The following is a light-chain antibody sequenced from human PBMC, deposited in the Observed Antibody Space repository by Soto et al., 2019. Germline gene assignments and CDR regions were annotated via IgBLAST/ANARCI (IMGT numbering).Light chain of an antibody. Sequence: SYELTQPPSLSLSPGQTASITCSGDTLESKFVSWFQQKPGQSPVLPVYHDYKRPSGIPERFSGSNSGNTATLTISGTQAMDEADYYCQAWDSTTAIFGGGTKLTVL. CDR2: HDY. CDR3: QAWDSTTAI. CDR1: TLESKF. V-gene: IGLV3-1*01. J-gene: IGLJ2*01.